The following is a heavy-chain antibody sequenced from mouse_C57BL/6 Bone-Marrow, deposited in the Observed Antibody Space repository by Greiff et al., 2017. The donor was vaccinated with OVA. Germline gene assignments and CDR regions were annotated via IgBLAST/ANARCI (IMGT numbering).Heavy chain of an antibody. CDR2: ISYDGSN. D-gene: IGHD1-1*01. CDR3: ARRYYYGSSNWYFDV. J-gene: IGHJ1*03. Sequence: EVKVEESGPGLVKPSQSLSLTCSVTGYSITSGYYWNWIRQFPGNKLEWMGYISYDGSNNYNPSLKNRISITRDTSKNQFFLKLNSVTTEDTATYYCARRYYYGSSNWYFDVWGTGTTVTVSS. V-gene: IGHV3-6*01. CDR1: GYSITSGYY.